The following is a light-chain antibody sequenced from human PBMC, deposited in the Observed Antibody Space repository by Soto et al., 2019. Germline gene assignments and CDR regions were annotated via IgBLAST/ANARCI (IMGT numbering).Light chain of an antibody. CDR1: QSLSYC. V-gene: IGKV1-5*03. CDR3: QQYDRFPYT. CDR2: KAS. Sequence: DIQMTQSPSTLSASVGDTVTITCRASQSLSYCLAWYQQKPGQAPKLLIHKASTLESGVPSRFSGSGSGTEFTLTISSLQPDDFATFYCQQYDRFPYTFGQGTKLEIK. J-gene: IGKJ2*01.